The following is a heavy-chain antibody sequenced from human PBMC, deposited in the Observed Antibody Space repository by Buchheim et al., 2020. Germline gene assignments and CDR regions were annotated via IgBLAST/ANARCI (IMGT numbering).Heavy chain of an antibody. Sequence: EVQLVESGGGLVQPGGSLRLSCAASGFTFSTYWMHWVRQAPGKGLVWVSRISGDGSSTSYADSVKGRFTISSDNAKNTVYLPMNSLRAEDTAVYYCARGYSSGYRIDYWGQGTL. CDR3: ARGYSSGYRIDY. CDR2: ISGDGSST. CDR1: GFTFSTYW. V-gene: IGHV3-74*01. J-gene: IGHJ4*02. D-gene: IGHD5-18*01.